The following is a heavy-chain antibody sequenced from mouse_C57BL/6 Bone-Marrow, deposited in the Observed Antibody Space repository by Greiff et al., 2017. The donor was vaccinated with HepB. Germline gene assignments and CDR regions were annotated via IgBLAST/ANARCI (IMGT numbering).Heavy chain of an antibody. CDR1: GYSFTDYN. D-gene: IGHD1-1*01. CDR3: ASNTTVVARDYYAMDY. CDR2: INPNYGTT. Sequence: VQLQQSGPELVKPGASVKISCKASGYSFTDYNMNWVKQSNGKSLEWIGVINPNYGTTSYNQKFKGKATLTVAQSSSTAYMQLNSLTSEDSAVYYCASNTTVVARDYYAMDYWGQGTSVTVSS. V-gene: IGHV1-39*01. J-gene: IGHJ4*01.